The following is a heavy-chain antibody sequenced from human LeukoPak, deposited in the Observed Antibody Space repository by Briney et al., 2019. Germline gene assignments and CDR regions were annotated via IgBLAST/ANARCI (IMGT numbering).Heavy chain of an antibody. CDR3: AKDVKSDGVWDIDH. CDR2: IYGSGGGRT. Sequence: GGSLRLSCAASGFTFSSYAMSWVRQAPGKGLEWVSGIYGSGGGRTFYADSVRGRFIISRDDSRNLVFLHMDRLRVEDTGLYYCAKDVKSDGVWDIDHWGQGTVVTVSS. V-gene: IGHV3-23*01. D-gene: IGHD4-17*01. J-gene: IGHJ4*02. CDR1: GFTFSSYA.